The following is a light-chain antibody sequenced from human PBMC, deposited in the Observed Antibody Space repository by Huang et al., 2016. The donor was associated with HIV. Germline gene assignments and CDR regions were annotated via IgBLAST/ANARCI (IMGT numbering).Light chain of an antibody. CDR2: AAS. CDR1: QGISSY. CDR3: QQYYSYPYT. J-gene: IGKJ2*01. V-gene: IGKV1-8*01. Sequence: AIRMTQSPSSLSAPTGDRLTITCRASQGISSYLAWYQQKPGKAPKLLIYAASTLQSGVPSRFSGSGSVTDFTLTISCLQSEDFATYDCQQYYSYPYTFGQGTKLEIK.